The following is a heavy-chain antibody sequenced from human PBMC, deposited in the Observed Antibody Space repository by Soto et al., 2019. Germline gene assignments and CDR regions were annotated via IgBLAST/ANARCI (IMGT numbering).Heavy chain of an antibody. CDR1: GFTFSSYG. CDR2: ISYDGSNK. Sequence: QVQLVESGGGVVQPGRSLRLSCAASGFTFSSYGMHWVRQAPGTGLEWVAVISYDGSNKYYEDSVKGRFTISRDNSKNKLYLQMNSLRAEDTAVYYCAKAIIYEQDGHYWGQGTLVTVSS. J-gene: IGHJ4*02. D-gene: IGHD3-22*01. CDR3: AKAIIYEQDGHY. V-gene: IGHV3-30*18.